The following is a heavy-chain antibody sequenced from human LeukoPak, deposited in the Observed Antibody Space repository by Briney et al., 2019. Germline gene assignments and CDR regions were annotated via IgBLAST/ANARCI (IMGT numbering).Heavy chain of an antibody. J-gene: IGHJ4*02. Sequence: TPSLTCTVSGGSISSGSYYWSWIRQPAGKGLEWIGRIDTSGSTNYNPSLKSRVTISVDTSKNQFSLKLSSVTAADTAVYYCARGDSSGWYHFDYWGQGTLVTVPS. CDR1: GGSISSGSYY. CDR2: IDTSGST. V-gene: IGHV4-61*02. CDR3: ARGDSSGWYHFDY. D-gene: IGHD6-19*01.